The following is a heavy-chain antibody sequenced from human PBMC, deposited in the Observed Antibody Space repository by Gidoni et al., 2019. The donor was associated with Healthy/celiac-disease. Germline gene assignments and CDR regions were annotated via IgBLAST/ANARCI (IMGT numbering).Heavy chain of an antibody. J-gene: IGHJ5*02. D-gene: IGHD1-26*01. CDR2: IYYSGST. CDR1: GGSISISSYY. CDR3: ARQVGATGFDP. V-gene: IGHV4-39*01. Sequence: QLQLHESGPGLVKPSETLSLTCTVSGGSISISSYYWGWFRQPPGKGLEWIGSIYYSGSTYYNPSLKSRVTISVDTSKNQLALKLSSVTAAETAVYYCARQVGATGFDPWGQGTLVTVSS.